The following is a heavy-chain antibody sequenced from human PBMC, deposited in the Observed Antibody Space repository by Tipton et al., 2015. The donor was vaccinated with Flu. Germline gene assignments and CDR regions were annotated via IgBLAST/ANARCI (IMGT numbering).Heavy chain of an antibody. J-gene: IGHJ3*02. D-gene: IGHD2/OR15-2a*01. CDR3: ARLSLSFNAFDI. V-gene: IGHV4-39*07. CDR2: VYYTGGT. CDR1: GGSIGVTTYY. Sequence: LSCTVSGGSIGVTTYYWGWIRQPPGKGLEYIGSVYYTGGTYFNPSLESRVTVSIDTSKKQFSLKLNSVTAADTAVYYCARLSLSFNAFDIWGQGTTVIVSS.